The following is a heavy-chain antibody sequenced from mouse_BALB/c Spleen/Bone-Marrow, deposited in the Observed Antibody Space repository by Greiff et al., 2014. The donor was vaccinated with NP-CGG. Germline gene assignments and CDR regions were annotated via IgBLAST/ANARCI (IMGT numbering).Heavy chain of an antibody. J-gene: IGHJ3*01. CDR3: ARREYGNGGFAY. Sequence: QVQLQQSGAELARPGASVKLSCKASGYTFTDYYINWVKQRTGQGLEWIGEIYPGSGNTYYNEKFKGKATLTADKSSSTAYMQLSSLTSEDSAVYVCARREYGNGGFAYWGQGTLVTVSA. CDR2: IYPGSGNT. CDR1: GYTFTDYY. V-gene: IGHV1-77*01. D-gene: IGHD2-10*02.